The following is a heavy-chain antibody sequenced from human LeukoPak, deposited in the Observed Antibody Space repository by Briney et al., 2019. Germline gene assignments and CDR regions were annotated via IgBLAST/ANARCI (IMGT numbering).Heavy chain of an antibody. CDR1: GFTFRTYW. V-gene: IGHV3-7*01. CDR2: IHPDGTAQ. J-gene: IGHJ1*01. Sequence: GGSLRLSCVASGFTFRTYWMSWVRQSPGKGLEWVANIHPDGTAQFYVDSVKGRFIISRDNAKNSLFLRMNSLRDEDMAVYYCAAGGSIGGFFPNWGQGTLVTVSS. D-gene: IGHD3-3*01. CDR3: AAGGSIGGFFPN.